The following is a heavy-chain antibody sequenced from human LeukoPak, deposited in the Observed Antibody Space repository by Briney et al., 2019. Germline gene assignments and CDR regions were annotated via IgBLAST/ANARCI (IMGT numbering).Heavy chain of an antibody. CDR2: MNPNSGNT. V-gene: IGHV1-8*03. D-gene: IGHD6-13*01. Sequence: ASVKVSCKASGYTYTSYDINWVRQDTGQGLEWMGWMNPNSGNTGYAQKFQGRVTITRNTSISTAYMELSSLRSEDTAVYYCARVWSRWLQLEKYWYFDLWGRGTLVTFSS. CDR1: GYTYTSYD. CDR3: ARVWSRWLQLEKYWYFDL. J-gene: IGHJ2*01.